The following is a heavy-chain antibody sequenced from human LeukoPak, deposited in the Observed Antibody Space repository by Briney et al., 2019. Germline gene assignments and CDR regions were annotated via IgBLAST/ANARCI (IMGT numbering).Heavy chain of an antibody. D-gene: IGHD3-3*01. CDR1: GFTFSDYY. J-gene: IGHJ4*02. Sequence: TGGSLRLSCAASGFTFSDYYMSWIRQAPGKGLEWVSYISSSGSTIYYADSVKGRFTISRDNAKNSLYLQMNSLRAEDTAVYYCARDSLYYDFWSGSPPPRDYWGQGTLVTVSS. CDR3: ARDSLYYDFWSGSPPPRDY. CDR2: ISSSGSTI. V-gene: IGHV3-11*04.